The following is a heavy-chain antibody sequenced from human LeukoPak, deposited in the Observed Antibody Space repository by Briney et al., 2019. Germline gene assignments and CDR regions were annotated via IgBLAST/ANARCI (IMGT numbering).Heavy chain of an antibody. J-gene: IGHJ4*02. D-gene: IGHD4-17*01. Sequence: ASVKVSCKASGYTFTGYYMHWVRQAPGQGLEWMGWINPNSGGTNYAQKFQGRVTITADKSTSTAYMELSSLRSEDTAVYYCATARILYGDFYFDYWGQGTLVTVSS. CDR2: INPNSGGT. CDR3: ATARILYGDFYFDY. CDR1: GYTFTGYY. V-gene: IGHV1-2*02.